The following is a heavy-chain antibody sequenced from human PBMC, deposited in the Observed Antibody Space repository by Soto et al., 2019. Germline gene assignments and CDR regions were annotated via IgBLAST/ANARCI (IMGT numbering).Heavy chain of an antibody. J-gene: IGHJ4*02. CDR1: GFTFSSYS. V-gene: IGHV3-21*01. Sequence: GGSLRLSCAASGFTFSSYSMNWVRQAPGKGLEWVSSISSSSSYIYYADSVKGRFTISRDNAKNSLYPQMNSLRAEDTAVYYCARNFVDTALIDYWGQGTLVTVSS. D-gene: IGHD5-18*01. CDR2: ISSSSSYI. CDR3: ARNFVDTALIDY.